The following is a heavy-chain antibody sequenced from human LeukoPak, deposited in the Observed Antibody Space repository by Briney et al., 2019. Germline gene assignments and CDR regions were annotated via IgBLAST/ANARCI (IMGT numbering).Heavy chain of an antibody. CDR1: GFTFSSYW. CDR3: ASNLIKVLHAFDI. Sequence: GGSLRLSCAASGFTFSSYWMSWVHQAPGKGLEWVANIKQDGGEKYYVDSVKGRFTISRDNAKNPLYLQMNSLRAEDTAVYYCASNLIKVLHAFDIWGQGTMVTVSS. CDR2: IKQDGGEK. D-gene: IGHD1-1*01. J-gene: IGHJ3*02. V-gene: IGHV3-7*01.